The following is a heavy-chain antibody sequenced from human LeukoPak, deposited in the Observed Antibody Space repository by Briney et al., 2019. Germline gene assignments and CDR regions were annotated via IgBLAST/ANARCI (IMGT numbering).Heavy chain of an antibody. CDR2: INQDGSEK. D-gene: IGHD5-24*01. J-gene: IGHJ4*02. V-gene: IGHV3-7*01. Sequence: HAGGSLRLSCAASGFTFSSYWMNWVRQAPGKGLEWVASINQDGSEKYYLDSVKGRFTISRDNAKNSLYLQMNSLRDEDTAVYSCARDGVRDGLYFDRWGQGTLVTVSS. CDR1: GFTFSSYW. CDR3: ARDGVRDGLYFDR.